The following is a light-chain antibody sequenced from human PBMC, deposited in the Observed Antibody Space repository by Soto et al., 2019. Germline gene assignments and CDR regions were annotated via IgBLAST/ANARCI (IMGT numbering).Light chain of an antibody. V-gene: IGKV1-5*03. CDR2: KAS. Sequence: DIQMTQSPSTLSASVGDRVTITCRASQSISSWLAWYQQKPGKAPKLLMYKASSLQSGVPSRFSGSGSGTEFSLTISSLPPDDFATYYCQQYNSYPYTFGQGTKLEIK. CDR1: QSISSW. CDR3: QQYNSYPYT. J-gene: IGKJ2*01.